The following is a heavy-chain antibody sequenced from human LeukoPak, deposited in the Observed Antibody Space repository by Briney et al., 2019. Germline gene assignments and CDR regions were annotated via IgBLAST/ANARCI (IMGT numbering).Heavy chain of an antibody. CDR3: ARDRLFTAMVGYFDY. CDR2: ISSSSSYI. V-gene: IGHV3-21*01. Sequence: PGGSLRLPCAASGFTFSSYWMHWVRQAPGKGLEWVSSISSSSSYIYYADSVKGRFTISRDNAKNSLYLQMNSLRAEDTAVYYCARDRLFTAMVGYFDYWGQGTLVTVSS. J-gene: IGHJ4*02. D-gene: IGHD5-18*01. CDR1: GFTFSSYW.